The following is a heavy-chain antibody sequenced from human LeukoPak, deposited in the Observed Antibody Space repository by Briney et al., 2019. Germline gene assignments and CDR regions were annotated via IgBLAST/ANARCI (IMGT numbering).Heavy chain of an antibody. J-gene: IGHJ4*02. D-gene: IGHD3-10*01. V-gene: IGHV1-8*01. CDR1: GYTFTSYD. CDR3: AREDYGSGTDGFDY. Sequence: ASVKVSCKASGYTFTSYDINWVRQATGQGLEWMGWMNPNSGNTGYAQKFQGRVTMTRNTSISTAYMELSSLRSEDTAVYYCAREDYGSGTDGFDYWGQGTLVTVSS. CDR2: MNPNSGNT.